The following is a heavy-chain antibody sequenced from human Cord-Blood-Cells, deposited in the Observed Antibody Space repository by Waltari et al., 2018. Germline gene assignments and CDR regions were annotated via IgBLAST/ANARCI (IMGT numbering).Heavy chain of an antibody. CDR2: IIPIFGTA. J-gene: IGHJ3*02. V-gene: IGHV1-69*01. CDR3: ARERMYSGSYDAFDI. D-gene: IGHD1-26*01. CDR1: GGTFSSYA. Sequence: QVQLVQSGAAVKKPGSSVKVSCKDSGGTFSSYAIRWVRQAPGQGLEWMGGIIPIFGTANYAQKFQGRVTITADESTSTAYMELSSLRSEDTAVYYCARERMYSGSYDAFDIWGQGTMVTVSS.